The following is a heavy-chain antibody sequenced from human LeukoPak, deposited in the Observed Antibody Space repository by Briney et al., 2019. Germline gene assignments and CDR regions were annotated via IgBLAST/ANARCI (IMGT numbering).Heavy chain of an antibody. CDR1: GGSISSGGYS. CDR2: IYYSGST. V-gene: IGHV4-39*07. D-gene: IGHD3-9*01. J-gene: IGHJ4*02. CDR3: ARGSLTGLD. Sequence: SETLSLTCAVSGGSISSGGYSWSWIRQPPGKGLEWIGSIYYSGSTYYNPSLKSRVTISVDTSKNQFSLKLSSVTAADTAVYYCARGSLTGLDWGQGTLVTVSS.